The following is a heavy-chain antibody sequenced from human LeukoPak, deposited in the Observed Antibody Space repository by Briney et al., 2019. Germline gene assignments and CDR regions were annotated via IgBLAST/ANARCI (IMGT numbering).Heavy chain of an antibody. D-gene: IGHD5-18*01. J-gene: IGHJ4*02. CDR3: ARGDSTAMAIDY. Sequence: ASVKVSCKASGYTFSSYDMNWVRQATGQGLEWMGWMNPNSGNTGYAQKFQDRVTMTRNTSIRTAYMELSSLRSEDTAVYYCARGDSTAMAIDYWGQGTPVTVSS. CDR2: MNPNSGNT. V-gene: IGHV1-8*01. CDR1: GYTFSSYD.